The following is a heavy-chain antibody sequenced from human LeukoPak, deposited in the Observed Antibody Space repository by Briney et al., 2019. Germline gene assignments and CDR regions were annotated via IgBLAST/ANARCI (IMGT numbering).Heavy chain of an antibody. CDR2: IYTSGIT. D-gene: IGHD3-10*01. CDR1: GGSISSGTYY. CDR3: ARGRRFGELFVFILGHYFDY. J-gene: IGHJ4*02. V-gene: IGHV4-61*02. Sequence: SETLSLTCTVSGGSISSGTYYWYWIRQPAGKGLEWIGRIYTSGITNYNPSLKSRVTISVDTSKNQFSLKLSSVTAADTAVYYCARGRRFGELFVFILGHYFDYWGQGTLVTVSS.